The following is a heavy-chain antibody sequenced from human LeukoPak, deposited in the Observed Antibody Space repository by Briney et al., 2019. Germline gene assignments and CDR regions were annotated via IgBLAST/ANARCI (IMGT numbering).Heavy chain of an antibody. Sequence: SQTLSLTCAISGDSVSSNSAAWNWIRQSPSRGLEWLGRTYYRSKWGNDYAVSVKSRITINPDTSKNQFSLQLNSVTPEDTAVYYCARDAVEYYDSSGYAPLIEAFDIWGQGTMVTVSS. CDR3: ARDAVEYYDSSGYAPLIEAFDI. J-gene: IGHJ3*02. CDR1: GDSVSSNSAA. CDR2: TYYRSKWGN. D-gene: IGHD3-22*01. V-gene: IGHV6-1*01.